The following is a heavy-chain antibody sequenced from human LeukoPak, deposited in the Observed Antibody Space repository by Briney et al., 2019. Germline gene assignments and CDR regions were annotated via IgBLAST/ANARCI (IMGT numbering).Heavy chain of an antibody. Sequence: GGSLRLSCAASGFTFSSYGMSWVRQAPGKGLEWVSAISGSGGSTYYADSVKGRFTISRDNSKNTLYLQMNSLRAEDTAVYYCAKFDYYDSTFDYWGQGTLVTVSS. CDR3: AKFDYYDSTFDY. CDR2: ISGSGGST. D-gene: IGHD3-22*01. CDR1: GFTFSSYG. V-gene: IGHV3-23*01. J-gene: IGHJ4*02.